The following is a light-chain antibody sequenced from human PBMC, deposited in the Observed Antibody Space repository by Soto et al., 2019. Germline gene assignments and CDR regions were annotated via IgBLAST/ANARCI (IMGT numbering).Light chain of an antibody. V-gene: IGKV1-33*01. J-gene: IGKJ1*01. CDR2: DAS. CDR3: QQYNSYSPET. CDR1: QDISNY. Sequence: DIQMTHSPSSLSASVRDRVTITCQASQDISNYLNWYQQKPGKAPKLLIYDASNLETGVPSRFSGSGSGTEFTLTISSLQPDDFATYYCQQYNSYSPETFGQGTKVDIK.